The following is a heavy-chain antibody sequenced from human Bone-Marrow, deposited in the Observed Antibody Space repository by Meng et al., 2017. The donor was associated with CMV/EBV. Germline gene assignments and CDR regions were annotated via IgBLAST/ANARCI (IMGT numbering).Heavy chain of an antibody. D-gene: IGHD3-10*01. Sequence: EVRRGESGGGSGQPADSLRLSCIASGFTFSSYAMSRVRQAPGKGLEWVSAISGSGGSTYYADSVKGRFTISRDNSKNTLYLQMNSLRAEDTAVYYCAKRGHTNWFDPWGQGTLVTVSS. CDR2: ISGSGGST. V-gene: IGHV3-23*04. J-gene: IGHJ5*02. CDR3: AKRGHTNWFDP. CDR1: GFTFSSYA.